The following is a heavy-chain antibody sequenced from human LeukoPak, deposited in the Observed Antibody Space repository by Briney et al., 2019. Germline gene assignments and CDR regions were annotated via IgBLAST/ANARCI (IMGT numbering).Heavy chain of an antibody. D-gene: IGHD1-26*01. V-gene: IGHV3-48*03. CDR1: GFTFSSFE. CDR2: ISSSGRTI. J-gene: IGHJ3*02. Sequence: GGSLRLSCAAFGFTFSSFEMNWVRQAPGKGLEWISYISSSGRTIYYADSVEGRFTISRDNAKNSLYLQMNSLRGEDTATYYCARDRLAGGSFSAIAFDIWGQGTMVTVSS. CDR3: ARDRLAGGSFSAIAFDI.